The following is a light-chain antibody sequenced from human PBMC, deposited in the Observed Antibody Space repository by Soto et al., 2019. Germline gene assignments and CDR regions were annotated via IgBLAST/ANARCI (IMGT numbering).Light chain of an antibody. CDR3: QQSYSAPPWT. Sequence: DIQTTQSPSSLSAFVGDRVTITCRTSDNIAKYLNWYQQKPGQVPKLLIVVASRLQSGVPTRFSGSGSGTDFTLTINNLQPEDFATYFCQQSYSAPPWTFGQGTKVEVK. CDR1: DNIAKY. V-gene: IGKV1-39*01. J-gene: IGKJ1*01. CDR2: VAS.